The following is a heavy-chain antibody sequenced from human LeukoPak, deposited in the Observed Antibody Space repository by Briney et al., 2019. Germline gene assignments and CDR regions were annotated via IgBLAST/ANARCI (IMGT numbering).Heavy chain of an antibody. CDR2: ISSSTYI. D-gene: IGHD1-14*01. J-gene: IGHJ4*02. CDR3: ARGSPNLFDY. Sequence: GGSLRLXCAASGFTFSSYSMNWVRQAPGKGLEWVSSISSSTYIYYADSVKGRFTISRDNAKNSLYLQMNSLRDEDTAVYYCARGSPNLFDYWGQGTLVTVSS. V-gene: IGHV3-21*01. CDR1: GFTFSSYS.